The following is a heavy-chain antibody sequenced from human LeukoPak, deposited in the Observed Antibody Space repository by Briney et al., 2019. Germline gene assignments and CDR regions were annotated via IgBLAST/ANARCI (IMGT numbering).Heavy chain of an antibody. D-gene: IGHD5-12*01. CDR2: IYESGTT. CDR1: GDSLSSYY. J-gene: IGHJ4*02. Sequence: PSETLSLTGAVYGDSLSSYYWSWVRQPPGEGLEWIGEIYESGTTEYHPSLKRRVTISMVPSKQQFSLSLSSVTAADTAVYYCARGAWATRLGSWGLGTPVIVSS. CDR3: ARGAWATRLGS. V-gene: IGHV4-34*01.